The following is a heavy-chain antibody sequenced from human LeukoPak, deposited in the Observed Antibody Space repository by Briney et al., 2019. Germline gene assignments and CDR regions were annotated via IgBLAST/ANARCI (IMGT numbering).Heavy chain of an antibody. V-gene: IGHV3-33*01. CDR2: IWYDGSNE. D-gene: IGHD3-10*01. CDR1: GFTFRNYG. CDR3: ARDPYRGRRGENAFDL. J-gene: IGHJ3*01. Sequence: GGSLRLSCAAPGFTFRNYGMHWVRQTPGKGLEWVALIWYDGSNEYYADSVKGRFTISRDNFKNTLYLQMNSLRVEDTAIYYCARDPYRGRRGENAFDLWGQGTVVTVSS.